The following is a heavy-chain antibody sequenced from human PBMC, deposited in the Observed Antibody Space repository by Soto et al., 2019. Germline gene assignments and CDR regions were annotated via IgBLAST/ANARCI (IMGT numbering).Heavy chain of an antibody. Sequence: EVQLLESAGGLVQPGGSLRLSCAASGFTFSSYAMSWVRQAPGKGLEWVSAISGSGGSTYYADSVKGRFTISRDNSKNTLYLQMNSLRAEDTAVYYCAKRYCTNGVCSLYAFDIWGQGTMVTVSS. CDR3: AKRYCTNGVCSLYAFDI. V-gene: IGHV3-23*01. J-gene: IGHJ3*02. CDR1: GFTFSSYA. CDR2: ISGSGGST. D-gene: IGHD2-8*01.